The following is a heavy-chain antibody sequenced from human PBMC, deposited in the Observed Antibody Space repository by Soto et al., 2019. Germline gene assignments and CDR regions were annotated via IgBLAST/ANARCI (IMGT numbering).Heavy chain of an antibody. CDR2: IYSGGST. Sequence: EVQLVESGGGLVQPGGSLRLSCAASGFTVSSNYMSWVRQAPGKGLEWVSVIYSGGSTYYADSVKGRFPISRDNPKNTLYLKMNRLRAEDTAVYYCARDRAYYDFEDYWGQGTLVTVS. CDR1: GFTVSSNY. J-gene: IGHJ4*02. V-gene: IGHV3-66*01. D-gene: IGHD3-3*01. CDR3: ARDRAYYDFEDY.